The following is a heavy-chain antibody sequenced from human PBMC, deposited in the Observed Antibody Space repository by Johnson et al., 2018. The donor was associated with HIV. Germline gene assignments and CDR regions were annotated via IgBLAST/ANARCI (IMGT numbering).Heavy chain of an antibody. CDR3: VRGIVGATGAFDL. V-gene: IGHV3-66*01. D-gene: IGHD1-26*01. Sequence: VQLVESGGGLVKPGGSLRLSCAASGFTFSDYYMSWIRQAPGKGLAWVSVFYSRGSTYYADSVKGLFTISRDNSKNTVSLQMNSLRAEDTALYYCVRGIVGATGAFDLWGQGTLVTVSS. CDR2: FYSRGST. J-gene: IGHJ3*01. CDR1: GFTFSDYY.